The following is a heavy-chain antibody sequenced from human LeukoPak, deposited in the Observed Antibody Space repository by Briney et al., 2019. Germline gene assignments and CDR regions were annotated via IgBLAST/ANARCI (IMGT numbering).Heavy chain of an antibody. CDR2: IYTSGST. J-gene: IGHJ4*02. Sequence: SETLSLTCTVSGGSISSGSYYWSWIRPPAGQGLEWIGRIYTSGSTNYNPSLNSRVTITVDTSKKQFSLKLSSVTAADTAVYYCASYTSTIFGVVIDYWGQGTLVTVSS. CDR1: GGSISSGSYY. D-gene: IGHD3-3*01. CDR3: ASYTSTIFGVVIDY. V-gene: IGHV4-61*02.